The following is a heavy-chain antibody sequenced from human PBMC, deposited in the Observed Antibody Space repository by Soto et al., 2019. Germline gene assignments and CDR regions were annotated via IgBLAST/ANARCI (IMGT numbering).Heavy chain of an antibody. CDR1: GFNFNNYA. V-gene: IGHV3-23*01. Sequence: GGSLRLSCATSGFNFNNYAMSWVRQAPGERLEWVSFISSSGGTTYYADSVKGRFTISRDNSRNTVFLQMNTLGAEDTAIYYCAKDWYFGSTIFGLMFDYWGQGTLVTVSS. CDR2: ISSSGGTT. J-gene: IGHJ4*02. CDR3: AKDWYFGSTIFGLMFDY. D-gene: IGHD3-3*01.